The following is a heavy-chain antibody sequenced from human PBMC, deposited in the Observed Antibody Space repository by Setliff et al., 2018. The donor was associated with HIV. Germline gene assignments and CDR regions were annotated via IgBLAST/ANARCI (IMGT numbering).Heavy chain of an antibody. V-gene: IGHV4-34*01. Sequence: SETLSLTCAVYGGSFTGYFWSWIRQSPGRGLEWIGEINDSGDTNYNPSLKSRVTISVVTSKNQFSLRLTSVTAADTGVYYCARGGLRQWNGFWGQGTLVTVSS. CDR1: GGSFTGYF. CDR3: ARGGLRQWNGF. CDR2: INDSGDT. J-gene: IGHJ4*02. D-gene: IGHD3-3*01.